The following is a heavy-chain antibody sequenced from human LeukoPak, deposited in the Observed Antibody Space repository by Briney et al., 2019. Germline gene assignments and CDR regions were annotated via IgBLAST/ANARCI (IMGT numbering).Heavy chain of an antibody. J-gene: IGHJ4*02. Sequence: GRSLRLSCAASGFIFDDYAMHWVRHAPGKGLEWVSGISWNSGSIGYADSVKGRFTISRDNAKNSLYLQMNSLRAEDTALYYCAKDRDYSSSGASVDYWGQGTLVTVSS. CDR2: ISWNSGSI. V-gene: IGHV3-9*01. D-gene: IGHD6-6*01. CDR1: GFIFDDYA. CDR3: AKDRDYSSSGASVDY.